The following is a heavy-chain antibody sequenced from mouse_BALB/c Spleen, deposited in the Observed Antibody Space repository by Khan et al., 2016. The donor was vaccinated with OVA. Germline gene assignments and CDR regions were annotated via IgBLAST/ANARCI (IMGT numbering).Heavy chain of an antibody. CDR3: ARSYFYGYYFDQ. Sequence: EVQLVESGGGLVQPGGSRKLSCVASGFTFSSFGMHWVRQAPEKGLEWVAYISGDSSTISYTDTVKGRFTISRDNPKNTLFLQMTSLRSEDMAMYYCARSYFYGYYFDQWGQGTTLTVSS. CDR2: ISGDSSTI. D-gene: IGHD1-1*01. V-gene: IGHV5-17*02. CDR1: GFTFSSFG. J-gene: IGHJ2*01.